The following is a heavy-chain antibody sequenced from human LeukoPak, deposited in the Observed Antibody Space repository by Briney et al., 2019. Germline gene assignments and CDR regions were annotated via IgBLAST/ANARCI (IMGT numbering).Heavy chain of an antibody. CDR2: ISAYNGNT. V-gene: IGHV1-18*01. Sequence: ALVKVSCKASGYTFTSYGISWVRQAPGQGLEWMGWISAYNGNTNYAQKLQGRVTMTTDTSTSTAYMELRSLRSDDTAVYYCASLGYYDSSGYYFYWGQGTLVTVSS. D-gene: IGHD3-22*01. J-gene: IGHJ4*02. CDR1: GYTFTSYG. CDR3: ASLGYYDSSGYYFY.